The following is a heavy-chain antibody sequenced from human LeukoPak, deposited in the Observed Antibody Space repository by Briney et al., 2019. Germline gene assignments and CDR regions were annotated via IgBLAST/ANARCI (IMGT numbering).Heavy chain of an antibody. CDR3: AKGGGWGDFDY. CDR1: GFTFSSYG. J-gene: IGHJ4*02. D-gene: IGHD3-10*01. V-gene: IGHV3-30*18. CDR2: ISYDGSNK. Sequence: SGGSLRLSCAASGFTFSSYGMHWVRQAPGKGLEWVAVISYDGSNKYYADSVKGRFTISRDNSKNTLYLQMNSLRAEDTAVYYCAKGGGWGDFDYWGQGTLVTVSS.